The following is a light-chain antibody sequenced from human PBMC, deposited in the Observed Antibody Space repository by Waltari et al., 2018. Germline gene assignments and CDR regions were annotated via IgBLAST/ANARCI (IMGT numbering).Light chain of an antibody. J-gene: IGLJ3*02. V-gene: IGLV1-40*01. CDR2: GNS. Sequence: QSVLTQPPSVSGAPGQRVTISCTGSSSNIGAGYDVHWYQQPPGTAPKLLIYGNSNRPSGVPDRVSGAKSGTSASLAITGLQAEDEADYYCQSYDSSLSGSRVFGGGTKLTVL. CDR1: SSNIGAGYD. CDR3: QSYDSSLSGSRV.